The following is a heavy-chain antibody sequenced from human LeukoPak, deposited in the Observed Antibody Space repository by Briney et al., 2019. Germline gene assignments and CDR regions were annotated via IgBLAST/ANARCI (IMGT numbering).Heavy chain of an antibody. Sequence: PGGSLRPSCAASGFTFSSYTMNWVRQAPGKGLEWVSSISSSSTYIYYADSLKGRFTISRDNAKNSLYLQMNSLRAEDTAVYYCARDAVMVRYYFDYWGQGTLVTVSS. CDR2: ISSSSTYI. J-gene: IGHJ4*02. D-gene: IGHD3-10*01. V-gene: IGHV3-21*01. CDR1: GFTFSSYT. CDR3: ARDAVMVRYYFDY.